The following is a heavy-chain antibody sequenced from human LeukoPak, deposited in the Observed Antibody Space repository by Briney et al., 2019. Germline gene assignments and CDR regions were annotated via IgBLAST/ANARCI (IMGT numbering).Heavy chain of an antibody. CDR2: ISGSGGST. V-gene: IGHV3-23*01. CDR3: AKPKGPIAAAGNWFDP. Sequence: GGSLRLSCAASGFTFSSYAMSWVRQAPGKGLEWVSAISGSGGSTYYADSVKGRFTISRDNSKNTLYLQMNSLRAEDTAVYYCAKPKGPIAAAGNWFDPWGQGTLVTVSS. D-gene: IGHD6-13*01. CDR1: GFTFSSYA. J-gene: IGHJ5*02.